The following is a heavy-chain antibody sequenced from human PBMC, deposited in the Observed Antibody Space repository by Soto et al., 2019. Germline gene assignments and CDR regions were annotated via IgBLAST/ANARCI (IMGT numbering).Heavy chain of an antibody. V-gene: IGHV3-30*18. D-gene: IGHD6-19*01. J-gene: IGHJ4*02. CDR3: AKDTAVAGTSDY. CDR1: GFTFSSYG. Sequence: PGGSLRLSCAASGFTFSSYGMHWVRQAPGKGLEWVAVISYDGSNKYYADSVKGRFTISRDNSKNTLYLQMNSLRAEDTAVYYCAKDTAVAGTSDYWGQGTQVTVSS. CDR2: ISYDGSNK.